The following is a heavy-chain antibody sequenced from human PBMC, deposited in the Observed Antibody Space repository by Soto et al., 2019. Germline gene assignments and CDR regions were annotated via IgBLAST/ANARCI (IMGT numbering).Heavy chain of an antibody. Sequence: ASVKVSCKASGYTFTSYGISWVRQAPGQGLEWMGWISAYNGNTNYAQKLQGRVTMTTDTSTSTAYMELRSLRSDDTAVYYCATTITGQWLGLHYLLAVCGQGTTVPVSS. V-gene: IGHV1-18*01. CDR3: ATTITGQWLGLHYLLAV. CDR2: ISAYNGNT. D-gene: IGHD6-19*01. CDR1: GYTFTSYG. J-gene: IGHJ6*02.